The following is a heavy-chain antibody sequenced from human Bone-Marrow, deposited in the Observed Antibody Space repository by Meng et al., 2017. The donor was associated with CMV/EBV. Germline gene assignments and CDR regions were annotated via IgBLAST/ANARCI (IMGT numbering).Heavy chain of an antibody. CDR3: AINGAIYYGDPNFDY. V-gene: IGHV1-8*02. Sequence: ASVKVSCKASGYTFTGYYMHWVRQATGQGLEWMGWMNPNSGNTGYAQKFQGRVTMTRNTSISTAYMELSSLRSEDTAVYYCAINGAIYYGDPNFDYWGQGTLVTVSS. D-gene: IGHD4-17*01. J-gene: IGHJ4*02. CDR2: MNPNSGNT. CDR1: GYTFTGYY.